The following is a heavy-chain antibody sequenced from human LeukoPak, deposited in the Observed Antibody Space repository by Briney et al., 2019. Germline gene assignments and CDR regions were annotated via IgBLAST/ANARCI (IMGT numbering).Heavy chain of an antibody. D-gene: IGHD1-14*01. CDR3: ASRTKISLILFY. V-gene: IGHV3-23*01. CDR1: GFTFSSYA. CDR2: ISGSGGST. J-gene: IGHJ4*02. Sequence: GGSLRLSCAASGFTFSSYAMSWVRQAPGKGLEWVSAISGSGGSTYYADSVKGRFIISRDNSKNTLYLQMNSLRAEDTAVYYCASRTKISLILFYWGQGTLVTVSS.